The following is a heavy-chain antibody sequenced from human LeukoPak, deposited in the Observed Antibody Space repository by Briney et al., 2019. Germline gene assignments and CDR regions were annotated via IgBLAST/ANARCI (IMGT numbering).Heavy chain of an antibody. J-gene: IGHJ4*02. CDR1: GGSISSYY. D-gene: IGHD1-26*01. CDR2: IYYSGST. V-gene: IGHV4-59*01. CDR3: ARDRVGAALFDY. Sequence: PSETLTLTCTVSGGSISSYYWSWLRQPPGKGLEWIGYIYYSGSTNYNPSLKSRVTISVDTSKNQFSLKLSSVTAADTAVYYCARDRVGAALFDYWGQGTLVTVSS.